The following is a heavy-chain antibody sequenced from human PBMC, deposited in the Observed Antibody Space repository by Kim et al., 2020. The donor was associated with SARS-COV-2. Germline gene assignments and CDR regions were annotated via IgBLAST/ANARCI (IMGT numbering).Heavy chain of an antibody. CDR3: ARVGYSGFLNYYMDV. D-gene: IGHD5-12*01. J-gene: IGHJ6*03. V-gene: IGHV4-59*01. Sequence: PSLKSRVTISVDTSKNQFSLKLSSVTAADTAVYYCARVGYSGFLNYYMDVWGKGTTVTVSS.